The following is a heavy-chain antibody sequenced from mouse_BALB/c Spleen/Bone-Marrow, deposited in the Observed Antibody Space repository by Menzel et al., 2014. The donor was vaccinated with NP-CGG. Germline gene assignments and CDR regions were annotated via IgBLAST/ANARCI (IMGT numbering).Heavy chain of an antibody. J-gene: IGHJ2*01. CDR3: ARRTTTVVATDY. D-gene: IGHD1-1*01. V-gene: IGHV1S81*02. CDR1: GYTFTSYW. Sequence: VKLMESGAELVKPGASVKLSCKASGYTFTSYWMHWVKQRPGQGLEWIGEINPSNGRTNYNEKFKSKATLTVDKSSSTAYMQLSSLTSEDSAVYYSARRTTTVVATDYWGQGTTLTVSS. CDR2: INPSNGRT.